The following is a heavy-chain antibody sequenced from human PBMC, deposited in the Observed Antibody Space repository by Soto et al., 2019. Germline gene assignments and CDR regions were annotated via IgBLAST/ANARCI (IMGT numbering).Heavy chain of an antibody. J-gene: IGHJ4*02. Sequence: QVQLVESGGGLVKPGGSLRLSCAASGFTFSNYYMSWIRQAPGKGLEWVSYISSRASTIFYAGSVKGRFTISRDNGKNSLYLQMNSLRAEDTAVYYCASGTNGAFFVYWGQGILVAVSS. CDR1: GFTFSNYY. V-gene: IGHV3-11*01. CDR2: ISSRASTI. D-gene: IGHD2-8*01. CDR3: ASGTNGAFFVY.